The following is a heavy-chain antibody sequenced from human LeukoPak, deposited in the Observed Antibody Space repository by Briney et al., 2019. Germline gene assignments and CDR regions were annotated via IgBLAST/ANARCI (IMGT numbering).Heavy chain of an antibody. V-gene: IGHV4-38-2*02. CDR1: GYSISSGYY. Sequence: SETLSLTCTVSGYSISSGYYWGWIRQPAGKGLEWIGRIYSTGSTNYNPSLKSRDTMSVDTSKNQFSLRLRSVTAADTAVYYCAGQIASAGTAGFDFWGQGALVTVSS. CDR2: IYSTGST. CDR3: AGQIASAGTAGFDF. J-gene: IGHJ4*02. D-gene: IGHD6-13*01.